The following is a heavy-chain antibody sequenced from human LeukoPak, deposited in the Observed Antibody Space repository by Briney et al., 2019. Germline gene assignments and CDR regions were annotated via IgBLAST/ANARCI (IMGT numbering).Heavy chain of an antibody. CDR1: GGSISNYY. Sequence: SETLSLTCTVSGGSISNYYWSWIRQPPGKGLEWIGYIYYSGSTNYNPSLKSRVTISVDTSKNQFSLNLRSVTDADMAVYYCAKGRKDFDTNLGPFDSWGQGILVTVSS. J-gene: IGHJ4*02. D-gene: IGHD3-9*01. CDR2: IYYSGST. V-gene: IGHV4-59*01. CDR3: AKGRKDFDTNLGPFDS.